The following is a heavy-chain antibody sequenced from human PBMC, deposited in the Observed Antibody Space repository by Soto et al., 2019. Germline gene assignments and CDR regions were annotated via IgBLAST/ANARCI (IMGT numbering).Heavy chain of an antibody. D-gene: IGHD3-22*01. Sequence: ASVKVSCKASGGTFSSYAISWVRQAPGQGLEWMGGIIPIFGTANYAQKFQGRVTITADESTSTAYMELSSLRSEDTAVYYCARDDSSGFHFDYWGQGILVTVSS. J-gene: IGHJ4*02. CDR1: GGTFSSYA. CDR2: IIPIFGTA. V-gene: IGHV1-69*13. CDR3: ARDDSSGFHFDY.